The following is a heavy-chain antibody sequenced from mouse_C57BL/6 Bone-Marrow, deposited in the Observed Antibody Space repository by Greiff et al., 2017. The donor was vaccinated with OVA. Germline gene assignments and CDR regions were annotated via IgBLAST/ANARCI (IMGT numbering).Heavy chain of an antibody. CDR1: GYTFTSYW. CDR3: APIYYAVYFDY. D-gene: IGHD2-1*01. Sequence: VKLQQPGAELVKPGASVKLSCKASGYTFTSYWMHWVKQRPGQGLEWIGMIHPNSGSTNYNEKMKSKATLTVAKSSSTAYMQLSSLTSEDYAVYYCAPIYYAVYFDYWGQGTTLTVSS. V-gene: IGHV1-64*01. J-gene: IGHJ2*01. CDR2: IHPNSGST.